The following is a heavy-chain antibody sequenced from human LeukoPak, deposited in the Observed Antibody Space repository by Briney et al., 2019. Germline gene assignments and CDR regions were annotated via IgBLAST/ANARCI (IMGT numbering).Heavy chain of an antibody. J-gene: IGHJ4*02. D-gene: IGHD4-17*01. CDR2: IYSGGST. CDR1: GFTVSSNY. Sequence: GGSLRLSCAASGFTVSSNYMSWVRQAPGKGLAWVSVIYSGGSTYYADSVKGRFTISRDNSKNTLYLQMNSLRAEDTAVYYCARDKNGDYDFDYWGQGTLVTVSS. CDR3: ARDKNGDYDFDY. V-gene: IGHV3-66*01.